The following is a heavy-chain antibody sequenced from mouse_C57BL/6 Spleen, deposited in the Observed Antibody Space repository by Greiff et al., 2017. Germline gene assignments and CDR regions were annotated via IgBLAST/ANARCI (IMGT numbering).Heavy chain of an antibody. J-gene: IGHJ3*01. Sequence: VKLVESDAELVKPGASVKISCKVSGYTFTDHTIHWMKQRPEQGLGWIGYIYPRDGSTKYNEKCKGKATLTADKSSSTAYMQLISLTSEDSAVYFCARGGDGYYVAGFAYWGQGTLVTVSA. CDR1: GYTFTDHT. CDR2: IYPRDGST. CDR3: ARGGDGYYVAGFAY. V-gene: IGHV1-78*01. D-gene: IGHD2-3*01.